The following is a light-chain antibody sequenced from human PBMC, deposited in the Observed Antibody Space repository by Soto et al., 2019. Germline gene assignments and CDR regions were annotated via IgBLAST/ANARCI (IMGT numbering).Light chain of an antibody. CDR1: GSDIGGYDF. CDR2: DVR. CDR3: SSYTNSGTLVV. Sequence: QSVLTQPASVSGSPGQSITISCTGTGSDIGGYDFVSWYQHHPGKAPKLLVYDVRHRPSGVSIRFSGSKSGNTASLTISGLQPEDEAHYYCSSYTNSGTLVVFGGGTKLTVL. V-gene: IGLV2-14*03. J-gene: IGLJ2*01.